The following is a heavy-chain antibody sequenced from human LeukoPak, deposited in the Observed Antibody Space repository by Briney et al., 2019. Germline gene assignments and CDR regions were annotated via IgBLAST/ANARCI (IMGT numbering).Heavy chain of an antibody. D-gene: IGHD1-1*01. CDR1: GFTFSSYA. Sequence: GRSLRLSCAASGFTFSSYAMHWVRQAPGKGLEWVAVISYDGSNKYYADSVKGRFTISRDNSKNTLYLQMNSLRAGDTAVYYCARAESRSGTTPYYYGMDVWGQGTTVTVSS. CDR3: ARAESRSGTTPYYYGMDV. V-gene: IGHV3-30*14. J-gene: IGHJ6*02. CDR2: ISYDGSNK.